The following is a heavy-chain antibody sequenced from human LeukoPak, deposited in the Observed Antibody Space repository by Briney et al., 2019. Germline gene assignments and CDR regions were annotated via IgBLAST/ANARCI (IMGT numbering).Heavy chain of an antibody. J-gene: IGHJ6*02. D-gene: IGHD2/OR15-2a*01. V-gene: IGHV3-21*01. Sequence: GGSLRLSCAASGFTFSSYSMNWVRQAPGKGLEWVSSISSSSSYIYYADSVKGRFTISRGNAKNSLYLQMNSLRAEDTAVYYCATVRVIARDYYYYYGMDVWGQGTTVTVSS. CDR2: ISSSSSYI. CDR3: ATVRVIARDYYYYYGMDV. CDR1: GFTFSSYS.